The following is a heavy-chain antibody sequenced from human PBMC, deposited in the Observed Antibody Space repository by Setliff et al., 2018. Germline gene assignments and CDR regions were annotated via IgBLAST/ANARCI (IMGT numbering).Heavy chain of an antibody. CDR2: ISSNGGRL. CDR3: ARIAEYDTLDI. Sequence: GGSLRLSCAASGFNFFSYAMHWVRQAPGKGLEYVSAISSNGGRLSYANSVKGRFTTSRDVSTNTLYLQMGSLRVEGTAVYYCARIAEYDTLDIWGQGTMVTVS. CDR1: GFNFFSYA. V-gene: IGHV3-64*01. J-gene: IGHJ3*02.